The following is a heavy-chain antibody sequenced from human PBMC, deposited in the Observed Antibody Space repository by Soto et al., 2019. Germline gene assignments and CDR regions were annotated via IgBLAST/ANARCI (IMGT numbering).Heavy chain of an antibody. CDR2: IWYDGSNK. D-gene: IGHD5-18*01. J-gene: IGHJ4*02. CDR3: GRDGALGDTAVVDS. Sequence: QVQLVESGGGVVQPGKSLRLSCTASGFTFSTYGMHWVRQAPGKGLEWVAVIWYDGSNKYHGDSLKGRFTISRDNSKNTLYLQMHNPRAEDTAVYYCGRDGALGDTAVVDSWGQGTLVTVSS. CDR1: GFTFSTYG. V-gene: IGHV3-33*01.